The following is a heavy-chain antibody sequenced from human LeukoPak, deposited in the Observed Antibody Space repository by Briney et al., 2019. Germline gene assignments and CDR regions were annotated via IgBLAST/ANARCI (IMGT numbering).Heavy chain of an antibody. CDR1: GGSISSGGYY. Sequence: SETLSLTCTVSGGSISSGGYYWRWLRQHPAKGLEWIGYIYHSGSVYYNPSLKSRVSISVDTSKNQCSLKVTSVTAADTAVYYCARDRFGNNYFDYWGQGALVTVSS. CDR2: IYHSGSV. J-gene: IGHJ4*02. D-gene: IGHD1/OR15-1a*01. CDR3: ARDRFGNNYFDY. V-gene: IGHV4-31*03.